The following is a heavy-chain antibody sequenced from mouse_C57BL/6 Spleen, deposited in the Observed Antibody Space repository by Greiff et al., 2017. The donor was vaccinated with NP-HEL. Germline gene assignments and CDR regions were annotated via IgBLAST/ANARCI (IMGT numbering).Heavy chain of an antibody. J-gene: IGHJ2*01. CDR2: INPNNGGT. D-gene: IGHD4-1*01. Sequence: EVQLQQSGPELVKPGASVKISCKASGYTFTDYYMNWVKQSHGKSLEWIGDINPNNGGTSYTQKFKGKATLTVEKSSSTAYMALRSLTSEDSAVYYCARRSPLTGLDDGGQGTTLTGSS. CDR1: GYTFTDYY. V-gene: IGHV1-26*01. CDR3: ARRSPLTGLDD.